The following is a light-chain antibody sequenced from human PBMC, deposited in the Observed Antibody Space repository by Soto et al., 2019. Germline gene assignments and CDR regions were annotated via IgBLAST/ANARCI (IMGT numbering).Light chain of an antibody. CDR1: QGINNW. J-gene: IGKJ3*01. Sequence: DLQMTQSPSSVSASVGDRVTITCRTRQGINNWLAWYQEKPGKAPKTLIYATSNLHGAVPLSFSRSQSETDFTLTNSNLQPQDFAPFYWRQANSFPPTFGPGPKVHIK. CDR3: RQANSFPPT. CDR2: ATS. V-gene: IGKV1-12*01.